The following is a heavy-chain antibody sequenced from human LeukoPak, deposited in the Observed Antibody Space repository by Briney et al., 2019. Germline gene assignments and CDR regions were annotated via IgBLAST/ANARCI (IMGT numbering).Heavy chain of an antibody. D-gene: IGHD2-2*01. J-gene: IGHJ5*02. Sequence: ASVKVSCKASGYTFTSYDINWVRQATGQGLEWMGWMNPNSGNTGYAQKFQGRITITGNTSIRTAYMELSSLRSEDTAVYYCARQGYCSSTSCPPVDFRGGWFDPWGQGTLVTVSS. V-gene: IGHV1-8*03. CDR2: MNPNSGNT. CDR3: ARQGYCSSTSCPPVDFRGGWFDP. CDR1: GYTFTSYD.